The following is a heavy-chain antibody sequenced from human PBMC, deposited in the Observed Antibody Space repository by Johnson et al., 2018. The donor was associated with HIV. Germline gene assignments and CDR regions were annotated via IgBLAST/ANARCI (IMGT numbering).Heavy chain of an antibody. J-gene: IGHJ3*02. CDR3: AKRGERGAFDI. D-gene: IGHD3-10*01. Sequence: QVQLVESGGGVVQPGRSLRLSCAASGFTFSSYSMHWVRPAPGKGLEWVAVISYDGSNKYYVDSVKGRFTISRDTSKNTLYLQMNSLRAADTAVYYCAKRGERGAFDIWGQGTMVTVSS. V-gene: IGHV3-30*04. CDR2: ISYDGSNK. CDR1: GFTFSSYS.